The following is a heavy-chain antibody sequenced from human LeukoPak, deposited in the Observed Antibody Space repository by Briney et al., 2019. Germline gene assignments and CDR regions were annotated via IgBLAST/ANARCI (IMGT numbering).Heavy chain of an antibody. J-gene: IGHJ4*02. CDR2: INLSGST. D-gene: IGHD6-19*01. CDR3: ARGGAVAGSRSLDY. V-gene: IGHV4-34*01. CDR1: GGSFSGYY. Sequence: PSETLSLTCAVYGGSFSGYYWNWIRQPPGKGLEWIGEINLSGSTNYNPSLKSRVTISVDTSKNQFSLKLSSVTAAATAVYYCARGGAVAGSRSLDYWGQGILVTVSS.